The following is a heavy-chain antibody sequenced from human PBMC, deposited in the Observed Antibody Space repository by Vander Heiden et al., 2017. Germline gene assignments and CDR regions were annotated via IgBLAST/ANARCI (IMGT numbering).Heavy chain of an antibody. Sequence: EVQLLESGGGLVQPGGSLRLSCAASGFPFSSYAMSWVRQAPGKGLEWVSDISGSGGSTDYADAVKGRFTISRDNSKNTRYLKMKSMRAEDTAVYYCAKCRNGDYGMDVWGQGTTVTVSS. CDR3: AKCRNGDYGMDV. J-gene: IGHJ6*02. D-gene: IGHD2-8*01. CDR2: ISGSGGST. V-gene: IGHV3-23*01. CDR1: GFPFSSYA.